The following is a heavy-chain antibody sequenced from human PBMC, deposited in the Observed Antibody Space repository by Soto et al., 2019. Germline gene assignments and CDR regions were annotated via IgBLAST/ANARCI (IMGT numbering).Heavy chain of an antibody. J-gene: IGHJ1*01. CDR3: ARPSTVMRYFQH. V-gene: IGHV3-11*06. CDR2: ISSSSSYT. CDR1: GFTFSDYY. D-gene: IGHD4-17*01. Sequence: GGSLRLSCAASGFTFSDYYMSWIRQAPGKGLERVSYISSSSSYTSYADSVKGRFTISRDNAKNSLYLQMNSLRAEDTAVYYCARPSTVMRYFQHWGQGTLVTVSS.